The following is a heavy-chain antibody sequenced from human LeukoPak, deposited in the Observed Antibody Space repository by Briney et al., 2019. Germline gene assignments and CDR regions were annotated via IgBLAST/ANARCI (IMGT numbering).Heavy chain of an antibody. Sequence: PGGSLRLSCAASGFTFSSYAMSWVRQAPGKGLEWVSAISGSGDSTNYADSVKGRFTIARDNSKNTLYLQMNSLRAEDTAVYYCAKVPWILLWTHYGDDGGEGTLVTVSS. CDR1: GFTFSSYA. CDR3: AKVPWILLWTHYGDD. CDR2: ISGSGDST. V-gene: IGHV3-23*01. J-gene: IGHJ4*02. D-gene: IGHD5-18*01.